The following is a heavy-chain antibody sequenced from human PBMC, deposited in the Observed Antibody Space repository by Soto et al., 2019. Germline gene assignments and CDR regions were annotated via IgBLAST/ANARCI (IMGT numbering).Heavy chain of an antibody. J-gene: IGHJ4*02. V-gene: IGHV4-34*01. D-gene: IGHD6-6*01. Sequence: SETLSLTCTVSGGSIDSGDYYWSWIRQPPGKGLEWIGEISQSGNTNYSPSLKSRVSISIDTSKKQFSLNLASVSAVDTAVYYCARAPKVSGSSQTRPDFWGRGTLVTVSS. CDR3: ARAPKVSGSSQTRPDF. CDR1: GGSIDSGDY. CDR2: ISQSGNT.